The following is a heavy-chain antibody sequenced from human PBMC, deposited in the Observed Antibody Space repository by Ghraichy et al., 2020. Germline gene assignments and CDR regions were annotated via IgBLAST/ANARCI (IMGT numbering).Heavy chain of an antibody. D-gene: IGHD5-18*01. V-gene: IGHV4-59*08. CDR2: VYYNGNT. Sequence: SETLSLTCTVSRGSIRSYYWSWIRHPPGKGLEWIGYVYYNGNTDYSPSLKSRATISVDTSKNQFSLRLTSVTAADTAVYYCARRGRGYSLYFYGLDIWGQGTTVTVSS. CDR1: RGSIRSYY. CDR3: ARRGRGYSLYFYGLDI. J-gene: IGHJ6*02.